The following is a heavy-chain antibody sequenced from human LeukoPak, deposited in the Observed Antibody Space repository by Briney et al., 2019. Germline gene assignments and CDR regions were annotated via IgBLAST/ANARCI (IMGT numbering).Heavy chain of an antibody. Sequence: ASVKVSCKASGGTFSSYAISWVRQAPGQGLEWMGGIIPIFGTANYAQKFQGRVTITADESTSTAYMELSSLRSEDTAVYYCARAPGYCSSTSCYLGAEDYWGQGTLVTVSS. V-gene: IGHV1-69*13. CDR2: IIPIFGTA. D-gene: IGHD2-2*01. J-gene: IGHJ4*02. CDR1: GGTFSSYA. CDR3: ARAPGYCSSTSCYLGAEDY.